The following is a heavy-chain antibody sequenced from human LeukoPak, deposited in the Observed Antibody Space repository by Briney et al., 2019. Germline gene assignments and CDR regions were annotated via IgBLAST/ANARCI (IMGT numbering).Heavy chain of an antibody. Sequence: AGGSLRLSCAASGFTFSAYHINWVSQAPGKGLEWISYISTTGTTIHYADSVKGRFAISRDNAKSSLYLQMNSLRDEDTAVYYCARVWQDYSGVDYWGQGTLVTVSS. D-gene: IGHD2-21*01. CDR1: GFTFSAYH. J-gene: IGHJ4*02. CDR3: ARVWQDYSGVDY. V-gene: IGHV3-48*02. CDR2: ISTTGTTI.